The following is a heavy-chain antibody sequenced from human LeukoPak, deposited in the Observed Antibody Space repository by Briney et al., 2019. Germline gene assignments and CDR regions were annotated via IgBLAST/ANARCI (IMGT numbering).Heavy chain of an antibody. Sequence: GRFTISRDDAKNSLYLQMNSLRAEDTAVYYCARHNNYDSSAYYYELDYWGQGTLVTVSS. J-gene: IGHJ4*02. CDR3: ARHNNYDSSAYYYELDY. D-gene: IGHD3-22*01. V-gene: IGHV3-20*03.